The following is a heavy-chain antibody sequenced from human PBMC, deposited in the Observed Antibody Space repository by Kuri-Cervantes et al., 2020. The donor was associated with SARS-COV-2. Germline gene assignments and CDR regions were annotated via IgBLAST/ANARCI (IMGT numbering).Heavy chain of an antibody. J-gene: IGHJ4*02. CDR2: IYSGGST. CDR1: GFTVSSNY. V-gene: IGHV3-53*01. CDR3: ATLLGSTVTTGYYFDF. Sequence: GESLKISCAASGFTVSSNYMSWVRQAPGKGLEWVSVIYSGGSTYYADSAKGRFTISRDISKNLLYLQMNSLRAEDTAVYYCATLLGSTVTTGYYFDFWGQGTLVTVSS. D-gene: IGHD4-17*01.